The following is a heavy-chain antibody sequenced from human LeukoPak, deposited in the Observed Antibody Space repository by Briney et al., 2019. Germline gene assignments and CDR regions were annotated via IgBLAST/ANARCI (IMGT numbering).Heavy chain of an antibody. CDR3: AKMYLAYDSSDYLGD. V-gene: IGHV3-23*01. CDR1: GFTFSSYG. Sequence: GGSLRLSCAASGFTFSSYGMHWVRQAPGKGLEWVSAISGGGGSTYYADSVKGRFTISRDNSKNTLYLQMHSLRAEDTAVYYCAKMYLAYDSSDYLGDWGQGTLVTVSS. CDR2: ISGGGGST. J-gene: IGHJ4*02. D-gene: IGHD3-22*01.